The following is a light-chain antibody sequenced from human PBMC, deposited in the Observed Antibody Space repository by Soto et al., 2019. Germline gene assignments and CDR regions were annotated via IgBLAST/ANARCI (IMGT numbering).Light chain of an antibody. CDR1: SSDVGGYNY. Sequence: QSALTQPPSASGSPGQSVTISCTGTSSDVGGYNYVSWYQQHPGKAPKLMIYEVSKRPSGVPDRFSGSKSGNTASLTVSGLQAEDEANYYCRSYAGSKMVFGGGTKLTVL. V-gene: IGLV2-8*01. J-gene: IGLJ2*01. CDR2: EVS. CDR3: RSYAGSKMV.